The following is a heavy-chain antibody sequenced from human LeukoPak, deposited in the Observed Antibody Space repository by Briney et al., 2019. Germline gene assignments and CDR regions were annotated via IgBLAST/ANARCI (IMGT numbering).Heavy chain of an antibody. V-gene: IGHV3-21*04. J-gene: IGHJ4*02. CDR2: ISSSSSYI. CDR3: AKDPLGSGGS. CDR1: GFIVNTNY. D-gene: IGHD2-15*01. Sequence: GGSLRLSCAASGFIVNTNYMTWVRQAPGRGLEWVSSISSSSSYIYYADSVKGRFTISRDNAKNSLYLQMNSLRAEDTAVYYCAKDPLGSGGSWGQGTLVTVSS.